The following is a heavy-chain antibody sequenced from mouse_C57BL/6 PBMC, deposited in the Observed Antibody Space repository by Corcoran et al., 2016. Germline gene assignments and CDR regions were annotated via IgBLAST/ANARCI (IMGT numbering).Heavy chain of an antibody. CDR3: AREGGPGFYYAMDY. D-gene: IGHD3-1*01. J-gene: IGHJ4*01. Sequence: QIQLVQSGPELKKPGETVKISCKASGYTFTTYGMSWVKQAPGKGLKWMGWINTYSGVPTYADDFKGRFAFSLETSASTAYLQINNLKNEDTATYFCAREGGPGFYYAMDYWGQGTSVTVSS. CDR2: INTYSGVP. CDR1: GYTFTTYG. V-gene: IGHV9-3*01.